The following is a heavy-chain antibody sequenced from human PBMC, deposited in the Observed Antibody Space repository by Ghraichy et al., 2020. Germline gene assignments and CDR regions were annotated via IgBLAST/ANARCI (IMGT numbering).Heavy chain of an antibody. Sequence: GGSLRLSCVGSGFTFSGYSMNWVRQSPGKGLEWVSYISTSGRSRFYADSVKGRFTISRDNAQNSLSLQMNSLTEEDTAVYYCARGSRVVRFFYYDGIDVWGQGTTVTVSS. D-gene: IGHD4-23*01. CDR2: ISTSGRSR. CDR3: ARGSRVVRFFYYDGIDV. J-gene: IGHJ6*02. V-gene: IGHV3-48*02. CDR1: GFTFSGYS.